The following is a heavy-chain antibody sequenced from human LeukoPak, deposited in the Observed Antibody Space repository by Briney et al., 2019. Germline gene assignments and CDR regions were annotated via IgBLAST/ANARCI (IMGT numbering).Heavy chain of an antibody. J-gene: IGHJ6*04. Sequence: SVKVSCKASGGTFSSYAISWVRQAPGQGLEWMGGIIPIFGTANYAQKFQGRVTITADKSTSTAYTELSSLRSEDTAVYYCARESAYSSSWYSGAYYYYYGMDVWGKGTTVTVSS. V-gene: IGHV1-69*06. D-gene: IGHD6-13*01. CDR2: IIPIFGTA. CDR3: ARESAYSSSWYSGAYYYYYGMDV. CDR1: GGTFSSYA.